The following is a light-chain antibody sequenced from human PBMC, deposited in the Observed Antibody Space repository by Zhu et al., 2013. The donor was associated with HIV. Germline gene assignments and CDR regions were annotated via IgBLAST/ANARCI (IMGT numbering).Light chain of an antibody. J-gene: IGKJ3*01. Sequence: DIQVTQSPSSLSASLGDTITITCRASQGVRSSLAWYHQTSGRAPELLIYGASTLQSGVPSRFGGGGFGADFTLTISGLQSQDYGTYYCQQLSEFPFTFGPGTTVDAK. CDR3: QQLSEFPFT. V-gene: IGKV1-9*01. CDR2: GAS. CDR1: QGVRSS.